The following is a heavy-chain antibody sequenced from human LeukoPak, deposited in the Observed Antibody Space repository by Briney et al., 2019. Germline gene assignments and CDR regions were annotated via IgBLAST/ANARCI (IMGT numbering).Heavy chain of an antibody. CDR2: INPNSGGT. Sequence: ASVEVSCKASGYTFTGYYMHWVRQAPGQGLEWMGWINPNSGGTNYAQKFQGRVTMTRDTSISTAYMELSRLRSDDTAVYYCARGILYYYYMDVWGKGTTVTVSS. J-gene: IGHJ6*03. CDR1: GYTFTGYY. D-gene: IGHD2-15*01. CDR3: ARGILYYYYMDV. V-gene: IGHV1-2*02.